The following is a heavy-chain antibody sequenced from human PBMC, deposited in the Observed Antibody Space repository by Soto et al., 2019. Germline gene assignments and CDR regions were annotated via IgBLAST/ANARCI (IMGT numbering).Heavy chain of an antibody. D-gene: IGHD3-22*01. CDR3: ARGGGTYYYDSSGYPPYYYYGMDV. V-gene: IGHV4-38-2*01. CDR1: CYSISSGYY. Sequence: PSETLSLTCAVSCYSISSGYYWGWIRQPPGKGLEWIGSIYHSGSTYYNPSLKSRVTISVDTSKNQFSLKLSSVTAADTAVYYCARGGGTYYYDSSGYPPYYYYGMDVWGQGTTVTVSS. J-gene: IGHJ6*02. CDR2: IYHSGST.